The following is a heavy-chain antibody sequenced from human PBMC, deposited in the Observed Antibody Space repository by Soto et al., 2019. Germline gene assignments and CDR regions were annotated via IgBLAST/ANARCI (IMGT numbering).Heavy chain of an antibody. V-gene: IGHV5-51*01. CDR2: IYPGDSDT. CDR3: ARLFSSLYWSDP. D-gene: IGHD6-6*01. CDR1: GYSFTSYW. J-gene: IGHJ5*02. Sequence: PGESLKISCQGSGYSFTSYWIGWVRQMPGKGLELMGIIYPGDSDTRYSPSFQGQVKISADKSISTAYLQWSSLKASDTAMYYCARLFSSLYWSDPWGQGTLVIVSS.